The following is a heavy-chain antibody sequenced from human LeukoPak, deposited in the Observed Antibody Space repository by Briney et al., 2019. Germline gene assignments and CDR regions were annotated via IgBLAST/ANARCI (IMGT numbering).Heavy chain of an antibody. Sequence: AETLSLTCTLSGGSISIYYWNWIRQPPGKGLEWIGYIYYSGSTKYNTSLKSRVTISVETSKNQFSLKLSSVTAADTAVYYCARDEAKGWYRIFDPWGQGTLVTVSS. V-gene: IGHV4-59*01. CDR2: IYYSGST. CDR3: ARDEAKGWYRIFDP. CDR1: GGSISIYY. J-gene: IGHJ5*02. D-gene: IGHD1-1*01.